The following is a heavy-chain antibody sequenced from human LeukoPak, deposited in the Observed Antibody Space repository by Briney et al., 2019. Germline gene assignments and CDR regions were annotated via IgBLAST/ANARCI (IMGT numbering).Heavy chain of an antibody. V-gene: IGHV3-23*01. CDR1: GFIFNKHA. CDR2: LSGSGSST. D-gene: IGHD4/OR15-4a*01. J-gene: IGHJ4*02. CDR3: AKERDYGPADY. Sequence: PGGSLRLSCAASGFIFNKHAMSWVRQAPGKGLEWVSGLSGSGSSTDYADSVKGRFTVSRDNSKNTLFLQMNSLRAEDTAIYYRAKERDYGPADYWGQGTLVTVSS.